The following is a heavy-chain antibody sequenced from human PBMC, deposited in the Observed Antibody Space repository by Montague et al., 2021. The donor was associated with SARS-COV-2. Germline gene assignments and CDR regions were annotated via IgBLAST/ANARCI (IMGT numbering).Heavy chain of an antibody. CDR3: ARDEKEQQLRYFDL. V-gene: IGHV3-7*01. CDR2: IRQDANEK. J-gene: IGHJ2*01. D-gene: IGHD6-13*01. CDR1: GFFFGGYW. Sequence: SLRLSCAASGFFFGGYWMSWVRQAPGKGLEWVANIRQDANEKYYVDSVRGRFTISRDSGKNSVYLQMNSLRAEDTAVYFCARDEKEQQLRYFDLRGRGTLVTVSS.